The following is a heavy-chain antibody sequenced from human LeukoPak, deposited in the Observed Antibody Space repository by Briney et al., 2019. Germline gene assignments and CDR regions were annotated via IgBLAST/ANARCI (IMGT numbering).Heavy chain of an antibody. Sequence: PGGSLRLSRAASGFTVSSNYMSWVRQAPGKGLEWVSVLYSGGNTYYADSVKGRFTISRDNAKNSLYLQMNSLRAEDTAVYYCARDPGIAVAGSFDIWGQGTMVTVSS. CDR2: LYSGGNT. J-gene: IGHJ3*02. V-gene: IGHV3-53*05. D-gene: IGHD6-19*01. CDR3: ARDPGIAVAGSFDI. CDR1: GFTVSSNY.